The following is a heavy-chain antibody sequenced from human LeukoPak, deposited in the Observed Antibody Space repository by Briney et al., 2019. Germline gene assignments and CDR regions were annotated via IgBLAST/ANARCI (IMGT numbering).Heavy chain of an antibody. D-gene: IGHD2-15*01. CDR1: GYSFTSYW. V-gene: IGHV5-51*01. Sequence: GESLKISCKGSGYSFTSYWIGWVRQMPGQGLEWMGIIYPGGSDTRYSPSFQGQVTISADKSISTAFLQWSSLKASDTAVYFCARHEVDAGGSHFDHWGQGTLVTVSS. J-gene: IGHJ4*02. CDR3: ARHEVDAGGSHFDH. CDR2: IYPGGSDT.